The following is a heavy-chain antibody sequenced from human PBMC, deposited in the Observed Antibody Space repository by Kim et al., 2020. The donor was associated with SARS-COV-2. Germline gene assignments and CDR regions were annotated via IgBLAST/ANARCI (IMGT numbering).Heavy chain of an antibody. CDR3: ARGGDIIGARYFDY. J-gene: IGHJ4*03. D-gene: IGHD1-26*01. CDR1: GASVGSSYYY. CDR2: VYYSGIT. V-gene: IGHV4-39*06. Sequence: SETLSLTCTVSGASVGSSYYYWGWFRQPPGKGLEGIASVYYSGITYIQPSLKSRVTISLDRSKNQMPLQLSSVTAADTAVYYCARGGDIIGARYFDYWG.